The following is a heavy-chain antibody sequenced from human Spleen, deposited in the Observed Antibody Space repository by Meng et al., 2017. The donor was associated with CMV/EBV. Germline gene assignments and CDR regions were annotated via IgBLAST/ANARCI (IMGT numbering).Heavy chain of an antibody. Sequence: LSCSASGFSFNTFAMNWVRQAPGKGLEWVAIISYDGIKKYYADSVKGRSTISRDNSKNTLYLQMSSLRTEDTAVYYCARGELDANFDYWVQGTLVTVSS. CDR2: ISYDGIKK. J-gene: IGHJ4*02. D-gene: IGHD1-1*01. CDR3: ARGELDANFDY. CDR1: GFSFNTFA. V-gene: IGHV3-30*04.